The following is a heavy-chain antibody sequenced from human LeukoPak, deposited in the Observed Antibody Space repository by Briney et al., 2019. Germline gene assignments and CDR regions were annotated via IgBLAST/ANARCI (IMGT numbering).Heavy chain of an antibody. CDR2: ISSSSSYT. J-gene: IGHJ3*02. CDR1: GFTFSDYY. CDR3: ARDSGAGTDDAFDI. V-gene: IGHV3-11*05. Sequence: GGSLRLSCAASGFTFSDYYMSWIRQAPGKGLEWVSYISSSSSYTNYVDSVKGRFTISRDNAKNSLYLQMNSLRAEDTAVYYCARDSGAGTDDAFDIWGQGTMVTVSS. D-gene: IGHD6-19*01.